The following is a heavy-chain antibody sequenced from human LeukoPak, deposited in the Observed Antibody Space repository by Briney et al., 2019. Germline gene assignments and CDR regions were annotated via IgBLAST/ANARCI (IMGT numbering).Heavy chain of an antibody. V-gene: IGHV3-23*01. CDR2: ISGSGGST. Sequence: PRGSLRLSCAASGFTFSSYAMSWVRQAPGQGLEWVSAISGSGGSTYYADSVKGRFTLSRDNSKNTLYVQMNSLRDEDTAVYYCAKSIRGLLWFGEPAFDAFDIWGEGTMVPVSS. CDR3: AKSIRGLLWFGEPAFDAFDI. CDR1: GFTFSSYA. J-gene: IGHJ3*02. D-gene: IGHD3-10*01.